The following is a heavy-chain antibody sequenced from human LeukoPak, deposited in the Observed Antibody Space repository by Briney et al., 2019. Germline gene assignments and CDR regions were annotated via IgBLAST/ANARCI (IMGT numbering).Heavy chain of an antibody. Sequence: SGGSLRLSCAASGFSFSTYWMSWVRQAPGKGLEWVANIKQDGSEKYYVDSAKGRFTISRDNAKNSLYLQMNSLGAEDTAVYYCARDPTVTNFHDAFDIWGQGTMVTVSS. CDR2: IKQDGSEK. D-gene: IGHD4-17*01. J-gene: IGHJ3*02. CDR3: ARDPTVTNFHDAFDI. CDR1: GFSFSTYW. V-gene: IGHV3-7*05.